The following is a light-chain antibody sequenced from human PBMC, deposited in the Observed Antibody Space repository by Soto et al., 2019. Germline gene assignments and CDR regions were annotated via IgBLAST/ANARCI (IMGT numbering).Light chain of an antibody. V-gene: IGLV7-46*01. Sequence: QAVVTQEPSLTVSPGGTVTLTCGSSTGAVTSGHYPYWFQQKPGQAPRTLIYDTSNKHSWTPARFSGSLLGGKAALTLSGGEAEGEANYYSILINSGGLVFGGGTKLT. CDR2: DTS. J-gene: IGLJ2*01. CDR1: TGAVTSGHY. CDR3: ILINSGGLV.